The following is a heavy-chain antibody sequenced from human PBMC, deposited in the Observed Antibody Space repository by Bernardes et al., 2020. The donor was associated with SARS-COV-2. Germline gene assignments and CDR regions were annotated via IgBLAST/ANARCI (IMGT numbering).Heavy chain of an antibody. CDR1: GFTFSGSA. Sequence: GGSLRLSCAASGFTFSGSAMHWVRQASGKGLEWVGRIRSKANSYATAYAASVKGRFTISRDDSKNTAYLQMNSLKTEDTAVYYCTSYDARKQVDYWGQGTLVTVSS. CDR3: TSYDARKQVDY. V-gene: IGHV3-73*01. CDR2: IRSKANSYAT. J-gene: IGHJ4*02. D-gene: IGHD3-22*01.